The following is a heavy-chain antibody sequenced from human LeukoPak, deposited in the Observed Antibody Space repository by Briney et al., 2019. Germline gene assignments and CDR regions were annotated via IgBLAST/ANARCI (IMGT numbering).Heavy chain of an antibody. J-gene: IGHJ5*02. CDR2: INPNSGGT. Sequence: VASVKVSCKASGYTFTGYYMHWVRQAPGQGLEWMGWINPNSGGTNYAQKFQGRVTMTRDTSISTAYMELSRLRSDDTAVYYCARADCSGGSCWFDPWGQGTLVTVSS. CDR3: ARADCSGGSCWFDP. V-gene: IGHV1-2*02. CDR1: GYTFTGYY. D-gene: IGHD2-15*01.